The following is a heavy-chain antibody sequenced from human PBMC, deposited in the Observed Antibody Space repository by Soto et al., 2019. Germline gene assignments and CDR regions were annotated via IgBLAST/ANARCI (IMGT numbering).Heavy chain of an antibody. CDR2: MNPNSGNT. CDR3: ARDTSGYVRY. Sequence: QVQLVQSGAEVRKPGASVKVSCKASGYTFTSYDINWVRQATGQGLEWMGWMNPNSGNTGYAQKFQGRVTSTRNSSITTASMELSSLSSEDTAVYYCARDTSGYVRYWGQGTLVTVSS. J-gene: IGHJ4*02. V-gene: IGHV1-8*01. D-gene: IGHD5-12*01. CDR1: GYTFTSYD.